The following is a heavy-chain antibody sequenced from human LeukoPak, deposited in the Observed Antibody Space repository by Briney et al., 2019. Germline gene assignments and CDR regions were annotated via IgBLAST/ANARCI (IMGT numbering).Heavy chain of an antibody. Sequence: ASVKVSCKASGYTFSNYGISWVRQAPGQVLEWMGWISANNGDTNYVQKFQGRVTMTTDTSTSTAYMELTSLRSDDSAMYYCARKRGGGYDNGTYYTYFFDYWGQGTLVTVSS. D-gene: IGHD3-22*01. V-gene: IGHV1-18*01. J-gene: IGHJ4*02. CDR3: ARKRGGGYDNGTYYTYFFDY. CDR1: GYTFSNYG. CDR2: ISANNGDT.